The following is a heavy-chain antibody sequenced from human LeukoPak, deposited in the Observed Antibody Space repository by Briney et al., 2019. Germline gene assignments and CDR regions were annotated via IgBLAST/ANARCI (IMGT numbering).Heavy chain of an antibody. D-gene: IGHD5-24*01. CDR3: ARDGPNFEFDP. Sequence: PGGSLRLSCPATGFTFSSYAMHWVRQAPGKGLEYVSAISSNGGSTYYAHSVKGRFTISRDNSKNTLYLQMGSLRAEDMAVYYCARDGPNFEFDPWGQGTLVTVSS. V-gene: IGHV3-64*01. CDR2: ISSNGGST. CDR1: GFTFSSYA. J-gene: IGHJ5*02.